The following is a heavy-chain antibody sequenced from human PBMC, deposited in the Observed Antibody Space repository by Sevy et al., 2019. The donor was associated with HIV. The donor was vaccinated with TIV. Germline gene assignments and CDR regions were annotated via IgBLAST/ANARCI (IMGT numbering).Heavy chain of an antibody. Sequence: WETLSLTCTVSGGSITSLYWNWIRQPPGKGLEWIANTNYNGHINYNPSLKSRVTLSFDTSKNQISLRLSSVTAADTAMYYCAGENAWGRGYSWGQGTLVTVSS. V-gene: IGHV4-59*08. CDR2: TNYNGHI. CDR3: AGENAWGRGYS. D-gene: IGHD1-26*01. CDR1: GGSITSLY. J-gene: IGHJ4*02.